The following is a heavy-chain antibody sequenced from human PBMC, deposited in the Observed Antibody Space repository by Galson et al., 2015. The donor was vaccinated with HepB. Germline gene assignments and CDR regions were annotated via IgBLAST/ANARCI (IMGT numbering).Heavy chain of an antibody. Sequence: SVKVSCKASGYTFTSYGLSWLRQAPGQGLEYMGWISPYNGNTNYAQKLQGRVTMTIDKSTTTAYMELRSLRSDDTAVYYCALRTGTYPYYFDFWGQGTLVAVSS. CDR2: ISPYNGNT. CDR1: GYTFTSYG. J-gene: IGHJ4*02. CDR3: ALRTGTYPYYFDF. D-gene: IGHD3-10*01. V-gene: IGHV1-18*01.